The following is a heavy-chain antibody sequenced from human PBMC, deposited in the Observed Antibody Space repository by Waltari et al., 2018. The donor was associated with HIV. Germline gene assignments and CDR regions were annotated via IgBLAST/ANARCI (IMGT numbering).Heavy chain of an antibody. J-gene: IGHJ6*02. CDR2: ISWNSGSI. D-gene: IGHD3-10*01. V-gene: IGHV3-9*01. CDR3: AKGTAEYYGSGRLGV. CDR1: GFTFDDYA. Sequence: EVQLVESGGGLVQPGRSLRLSCAASGFTFDDYAMHWVRQAPGKGQEWVSGISWNSGSIGYADSVKGRFTISRDNAKNSLYLQMNSLRAEDTALYYCAKGTAEYYGSGRLGVWGQGTTVTVSS.